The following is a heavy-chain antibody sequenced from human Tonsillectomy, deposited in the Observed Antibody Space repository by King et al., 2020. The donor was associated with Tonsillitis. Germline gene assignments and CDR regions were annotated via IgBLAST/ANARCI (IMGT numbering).Heavy chain of an antibody. J-gene: IGHJ4*02. CDR1: GGSISSSDHY. Sequence: QLQESGPGVVKPSATLSLTCTVSGGSISSSDHYWAWIRQPPGKGLEWIGYMYYSGTSFYNPSLKSRLTISGGTSENRFSLKLRSVTATDAAVYFCARSVSGSLDYWGQGALVTVSS. V-gene: IGHV4-39*01. CDR3: ARSVSGSLDY. CDR2: MYYSGTS. D-gene: IGHD2-15*01.